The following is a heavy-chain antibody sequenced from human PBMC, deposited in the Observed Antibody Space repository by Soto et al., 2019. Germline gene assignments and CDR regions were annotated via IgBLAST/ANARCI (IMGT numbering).Heavy chain of an antibody. D-gene: IGHD2-15*01. J-gene: IGHJ4*02. CDR1: GFSLSTSGVG. V-gene: IGHV2-5*02. CDR3: AHISVVVVAANTLDFDY. Sequence: SGPTLVKPTQTLTLTCTFSGFSLSTSGVGVAWIRQPPGKALEWLSLIYWDDDKRYSPSLKSRLTITKDTSKNQVVLTMTNMDPVDTATYYCAHISVVVVAANTLDFDYWGQGTLVTVSS. CDR2: IYWDDDK.